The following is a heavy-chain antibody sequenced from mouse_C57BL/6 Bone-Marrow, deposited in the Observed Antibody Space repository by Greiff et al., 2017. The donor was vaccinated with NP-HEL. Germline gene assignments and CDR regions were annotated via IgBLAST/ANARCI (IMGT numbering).Heavy chain of an antibody. CDR3: ARDIYYGSSYDY. J-gene: IGHJ2*01. V-gene: IGHV5-4*01. D-gene: IGHD1-1*01. CDR1: GFTFSSYA. Sequence: DVKLVESGGGLVKPGGSLKLSCAASGFTFSSYAMSWVRQTPEKRLEWVATISDGGSYTYYPDNVKGRFTISRDNAKNNLYLQMSHLKSEDTAMYYCARDIYYGSSYDYWGQGTTLTVSS. CDR2: ISDGGSYT.